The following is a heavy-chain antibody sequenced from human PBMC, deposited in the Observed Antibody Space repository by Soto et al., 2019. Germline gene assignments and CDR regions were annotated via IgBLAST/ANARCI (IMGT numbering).Heavy chain of an antibody. Sequence: SETLSLTCTVSGGSISSGGYYWSWIRQHPGKCLEWIGYIYYSGSTYYNPSLKSRVTISVDTSKNQFSLKLSSVTAADTAVYYCARDIVVVPAPPRTEDYYYYGMDVWGQGTTVTVSS. D-gene: IGHD2-2*01. CDR3: ARDIVVVPAPPRTEDYYYYGMDV. J-gene: IGHJ6*02. CDR1: GGSISSGGYY. V-gene: IGHV4-31*03. CDR2: IYYSGST.